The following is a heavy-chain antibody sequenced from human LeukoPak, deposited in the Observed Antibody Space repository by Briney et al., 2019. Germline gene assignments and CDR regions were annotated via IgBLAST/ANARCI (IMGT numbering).Heavy chain of an antibody. CDR3: ARVLGSTMVRGVINWFDP. V-gene: IGHV1-69*06. Sequence: SVKVSCKASGGTFSSYAISWVRQAPGQGLEWMGGIIPIFGTANYAQKFQGRVTITADISTSTAYMELSSLRSEDTAVYYCARVLGSTMVRGVINWFDPWGQGTLVTVSS. CDR2: IIPIFGTA. D-gene: IGHD3-10*01. J-gene: IGHJ5*02. CDR1: GGTFSSYA.